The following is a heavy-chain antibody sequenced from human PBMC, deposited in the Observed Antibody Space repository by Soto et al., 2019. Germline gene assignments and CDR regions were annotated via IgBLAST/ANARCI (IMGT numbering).Heavy chain of an antibody. Sequence: EVQLVESGGGLVQPGGSLRLSCAASGFTVSSNYMSWVRQAPGKGLEWVSVIYSGGSTYYAYSVKGRFTISRDNSENTLYLQMTSLRAEDTAVYYCARVLDYYDPYYYYGMDVWGQGPTVTVSS. CDR1: GFTVSSNY. J-gene: IGHJ6*02. D-gene: IGHD3-22*01. V-gene: IGHV3-66*01. CDR3: ARVLDYYDPYYYYGMDV. CDR2: IYSGGST.